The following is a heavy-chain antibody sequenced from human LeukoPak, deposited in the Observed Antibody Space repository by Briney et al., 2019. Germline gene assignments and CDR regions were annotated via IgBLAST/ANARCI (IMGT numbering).Heavy chain of an antibody. V-gene: IGHV3-30*03. Sequence: GGSLRLSCAASGFTFSSYGMHWVRQAPGKGLEWVAVISYDGSNKYYADSVKGRFTISRDNSKNTLYLQMNSLRAEDTAVYYCARVHWYYFDYWGQGTLVTVSS. CDR2: ISYDGSNK. CDR1: GFTFSSYG. CDR3: ARVHWYYFDY. J-gene: IGHJ4*02.